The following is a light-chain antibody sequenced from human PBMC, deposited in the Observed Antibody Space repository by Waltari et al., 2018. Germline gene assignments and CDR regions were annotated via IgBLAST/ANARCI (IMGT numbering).Light chain of an antibody. CDR1: QSLTKRY. Sequence: VLTQSPGTLSLSPGERATLSCRASQSLTKRYLAWYKQKPVQAPSLLIYGANSRAVGIPDRFSGSGAGTDFTLTISSLEPDDFAVYYCQQYGSSVMYTFGQGTKLEIK. CDR3: QQYGSSVMYT. J-gene: IGKJ2*01. CDR2: GAN. V-gene: IGKV3-20*01.